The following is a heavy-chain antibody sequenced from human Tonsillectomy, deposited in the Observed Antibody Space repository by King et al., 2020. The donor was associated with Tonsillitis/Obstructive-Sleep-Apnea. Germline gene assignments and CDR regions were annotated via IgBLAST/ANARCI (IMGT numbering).Heavy chain of an antibody. V-gene: IGHV4-59*01. D-gene: IGHD3-22*01. J-gene: IGHJ6*02. CDR2: IHYSGST. CDR3: ARDPRGYDSSGYYYYYGMDV. Sequence: VQLQESGPGLVKPSETLSLPCTVSGGSISSYYWSWIRQPPGKGLEWIGYIHYSGSTNYNPSLKSRVTISVDTSKSQFSLKLSSVTAADTAVYYCARDPRGYDSSGYYYYYGMDVWGQGTTVTVSS. CDR1: GGSISSYY.